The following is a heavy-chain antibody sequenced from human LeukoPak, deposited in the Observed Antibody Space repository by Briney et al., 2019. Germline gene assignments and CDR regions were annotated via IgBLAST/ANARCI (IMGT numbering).Heavy chain of an antibody. CDR2: ISYSGST. D-gene: IGHD1-26*01. J-gene: IGHJ3*02. CDR3: ARRSGTYAFDI. Sequence: SETLSLTCTVSGGSISYYYWSWIRQPPGKGLEWMGYISYSGSTNYSPSLKSRVAISVDTSKNQISLNMHSVTAADTAVYYCARRSGTYAFDIWGQGAMVTVSS. V-gene: IGHV4-59*08. CDR1: GGSISYYY.